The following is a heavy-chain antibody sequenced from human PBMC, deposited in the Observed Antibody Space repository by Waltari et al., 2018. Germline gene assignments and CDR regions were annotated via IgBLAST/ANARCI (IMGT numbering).Heavy chain of an antibody. V-gene: IGHV4-59*01. Sequence: QVQLQESGPGLVKPSETLSLTCTVSGGSISSYYWSWIRQPPGKGLEWIGYIYYSGSTNYNPSLKSRVTISVDTSKNQFSLKLSSVTAADTAVYYCAAYYYDSSGVNQSFDYWGQGTLVTVSS. J-gene: IGHJ4*02. D-gene: IGHD3-22*01. CDR1: GGSISSYY. CDR3: AAYYYDSSGVNQSFDY. CDR2: IYYSGST.